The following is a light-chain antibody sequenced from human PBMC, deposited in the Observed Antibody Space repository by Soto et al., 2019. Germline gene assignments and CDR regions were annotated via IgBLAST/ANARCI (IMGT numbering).Light chain of an antibody. V-gene: IGKV4-1*01. Sequence: DIVMTQSPDSLAVSLGERATINCKSSQSLLYSSNNKNYLAWFQQKPGQPPKSPIYWASSRESGVPDRFSGSGSGTNFTLTISSLPAEDVAVYYCQQYYNTLPLTVGQGTRLEIK. CDR2: WAS. J-gene: IGKJ5*01. CDR3: QQYYNTLPLT. CDR1: QSLLYSSNNKNY.